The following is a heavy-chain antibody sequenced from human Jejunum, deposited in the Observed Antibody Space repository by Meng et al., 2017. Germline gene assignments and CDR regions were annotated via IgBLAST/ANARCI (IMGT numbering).Heavy chain of an antibody. CDR1: GGSISSSHW. CDR3: ARLGYCSSTSCYPDY. CDR2: IYHNGNT. D-gene: IGHD2-2*01. V-gene: IGHV4-4*02. J-gene: IGHJ4*02. Sequence: QVQLQESGPGLVKPSGTLSLTCAVSGGSISSSHWWSWVRQPPGKGLEWIGEIYHNGNTNYNLSLKSRVTISSDKSKNQFSLKLSSVTAADTAVYYCARLGYCSSTSCYPDYWGQGTLVTVSS.